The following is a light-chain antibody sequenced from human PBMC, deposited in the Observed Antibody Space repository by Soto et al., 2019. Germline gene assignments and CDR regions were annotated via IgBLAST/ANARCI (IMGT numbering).Light chain of an antibody. J-gene: IGLJ1*01. V-gene: IGLV1-40*01. Sequence: QSVLTQPPSVSGAPGQRVTISCTGSSSNIGAGYDVHWYQQLPGTAPKLLIYGNSTRPAGVPDRFSGSKSGTSASLAITGLQAEDEADYHCQSYDSSLSGSDVVGTGTTVTVL. CDR1: SSNIGAGYD. CDR3: QSYDSSLSGSDV. CDR2: GNS.